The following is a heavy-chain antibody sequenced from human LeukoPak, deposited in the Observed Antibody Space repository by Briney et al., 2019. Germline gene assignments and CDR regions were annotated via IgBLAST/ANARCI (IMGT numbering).Heavy chain of an antibody. Sequence: SVKVSCKASGGTFSSYAISWVRQAPGQGLEWMGGIIPIFGTANYAQKFQGSVTITADESTSTAYMELSSLRSEDTAVYYCARAPDYYDSSGQDYWGQGTLVTVSS. CDR1: GGTFSSYA. D-gene: IGHD3-22*01. V-gene: IGHV1-69*13. CDR2: IIPIFGTA. J-gene: IGHJ4*02. CDR3: ARAPDYYDSSGQDY.